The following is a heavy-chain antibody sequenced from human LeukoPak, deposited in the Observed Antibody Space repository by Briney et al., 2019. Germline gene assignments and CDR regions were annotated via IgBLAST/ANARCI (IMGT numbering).Heavy chain of an antibody. J-gene: IGHJ6*04. V-gene: IGHV3-30*02. CDR2: IRNDGIDK. CDR3: ATRLCSIAACRASSYKCMDD. Sequence: GGSLRLSCAASGFTFSCCGIHWVRQAPGKGLEWVTFIRNDGIDKYYADSVKGRFTISRDNSKNTVYLQMNSLRAEDTAVYYCATRLCSIAACRASSYKCMDDWGKGTTVTVSS. CDR1: GFTFSCCG. D-gene: IGHD2-2*01.